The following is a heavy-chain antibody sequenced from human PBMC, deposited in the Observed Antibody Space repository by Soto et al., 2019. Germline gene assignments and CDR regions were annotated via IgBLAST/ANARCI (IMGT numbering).Heavy chain of an antibody. Sequence: ASVKVSCKASGYTFTSYGISWVRQAPGQGPEWMGWISAYNGNTNYAQKLQGRVTMTTDTSTSTAYMELRSQRSDDTAVYYCAREYCSSTSCYRGLYGMDVWGQGTTVTVSS. CDR1: GYTFTSYG. CDR2: ISAYNGNT. D-gene: IGHD2-2*01. V-gene: IGHV1-18*04. J-gene: IGHJ6*02. CDR3: AREYCSSTSCYRGLYGMDV.